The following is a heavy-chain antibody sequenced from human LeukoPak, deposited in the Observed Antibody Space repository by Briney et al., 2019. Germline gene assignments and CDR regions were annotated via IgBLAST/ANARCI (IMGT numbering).Heavy chain of an antibody. CDR1: GVTFSSYW. J-gene: IGHJ4*02. D-gene: IGHD4/OR15-4a*01. Sequence: PGGSLRLSCAASGVTFSSYWMSWVRQAPGKGLEWVAIIKQDGSEKYYVDSVKGRFTISRDNAKNSLYLQMNSLRAEDTSVYYCAKGGARFDYWVQGTLVTVSS. CDR2: IKQDGSEK. CDR3: AKGGARFDY. V-gene: IGHV3-7*01.